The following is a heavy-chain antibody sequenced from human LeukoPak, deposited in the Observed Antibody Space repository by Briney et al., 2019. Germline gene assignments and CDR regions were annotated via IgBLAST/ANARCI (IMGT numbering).Heavy chain of an antibody. CDR2: INSDGSST. CDR1: GFTFSSYW. CDR3: XXXXGYCSSTSCYYYYGMDV. Sequence: GGSLRLSCAASGFTFSSYWMHWVRQAPGKGLVWVSRINSDGSSTSYADSVKGRFTISRDNAKNTLYLQMNSLRAEDTAVYYXXXXXGYCSSTSCYYYYGMDVWGQGTTVTVSS. V-gene: IGHV3-74*01. D-gene: IGHD2-2*01. J-gene: IGHJ6*02.